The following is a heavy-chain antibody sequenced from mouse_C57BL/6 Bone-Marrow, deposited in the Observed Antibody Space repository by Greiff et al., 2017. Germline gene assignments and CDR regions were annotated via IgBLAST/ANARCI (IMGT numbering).Heavy chain of an antibody. CDR3: ARQDYSNYGY. J-gene: IGHJ2*01. CDR2: IYPSDSET. D-gene: IGHD2-5*01. Sequence: QVQLQQPGAELVRPGSSVKLSCKASGYTFTSYWMDWVKQSPGQGLEWIGNIYPSDSETHYNQKFKDKATLTVDKSSSTAYMQLSSLTSEDSAVYYCARQDYSNYGYWGQGTTLTVSS. V-gene: IGHV1-61*01. CDR1: GYTFTSYW.